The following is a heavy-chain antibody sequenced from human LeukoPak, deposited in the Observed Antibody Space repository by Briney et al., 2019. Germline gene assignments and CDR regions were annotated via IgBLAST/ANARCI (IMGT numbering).Heavy chain of an antibody. J-gene: IGHJ4*02. D-gene: IGHD2/OR15-2a*01. Sequence: TGGSLRLSCASSGFTFGTYGMNWVRQAPEKGLEWVSYISSRSDSENYADSVKGRFTISRDNIRNLLYLQMNSLRAEDTAVYFCARDSTRILGLFDYWGQGTLVTIS. CDR1: GFTFGTYG. CDR2: ISSRSDSE. CDR3: ARDSTRILGLFDY. V-gene: IGHV3-48*01.